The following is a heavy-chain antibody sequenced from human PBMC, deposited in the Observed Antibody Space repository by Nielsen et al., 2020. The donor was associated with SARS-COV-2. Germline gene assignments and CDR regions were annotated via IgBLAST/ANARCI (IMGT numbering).Heavy chain of an antibody. D-gene: IGHD1-1*01. J-gene: IGHJ6*02. Sequence: GGSLRLSCAASGFTFSSYSMYWVRQAPGKGLEWVSSISSSSSYIYYADSVKGRFTISRDNAKNSLYLQMNSLRAEDTAVYYCARLQPNGFLQVYYYYGMDVWGQGTTVTVSS. CDR1: GFTFSSYS. CDR3: ARLQPNGFLQVYYYYGMDV. V-gene: IGHV3-21*01. CDR2: ISSSSSYI.